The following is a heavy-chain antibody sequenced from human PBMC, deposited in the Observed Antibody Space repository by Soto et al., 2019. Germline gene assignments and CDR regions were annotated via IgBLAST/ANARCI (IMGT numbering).Heavy chain of an antibody. CDR3: ARSVFP. Sequence: QVQLQESGPGLVKPSQTLSLTCTVSGRPISSGGYYWSWISQHPGKSLEWIGYIYYSGSTYYNPCIRCRVTITVDAPRNRFSLTVSAVTAADTAVDYCARSVFPWGQGTRVTVSS. J-gene: IGHJ5*02. V-gene: IGHV4-31*03. CDR1: GRPISSGGYY. CDR2: IYYSGST.